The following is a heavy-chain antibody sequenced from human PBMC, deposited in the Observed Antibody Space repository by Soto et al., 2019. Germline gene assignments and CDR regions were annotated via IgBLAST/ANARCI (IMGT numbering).Heavy chain of an antibody. CDR3: ARGGSNDWQVAFDI. Sequence: QLQQWGAGLLKPSETLSLTCVVSGGSFSTYYYNWIRQSPGKGLKWIGEINHSGSNNYSPSLKSRVTMSLDTSKNQFSLKLTSVTAADTAVYYCARGGSNDWQVAFDIWGQGTMVTVSS. D-gene: IGHD3-9*01. J-gene: IGHJ3*02. CDR2: INHSGSN. V-gene: IGHV4-34*01. CDR1: GGSFSTYY.